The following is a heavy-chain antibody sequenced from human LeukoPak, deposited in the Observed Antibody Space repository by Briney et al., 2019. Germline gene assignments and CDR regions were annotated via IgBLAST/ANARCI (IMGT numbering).Heavy chain of an antibody. V-gene: IGHV3-30-3*01. CDR2: ISYDGSNK. D-gene: IGHD6-13*01. CDR3: VRDTGYSSSWFQGAFDI. Sequence: GGSLRLSCAASGFTFSSYAMHWVRQVPGKGLEWVAVISYDGSNKYYADSVKGRFTISRDNSKNTLYLQMNSLRAEDTAVYYCVRDTGYSSSWFQGAFDIWGQGTMVTVSS. J-gene: IGHJ3*02. CDR1: GFTFSSYA.